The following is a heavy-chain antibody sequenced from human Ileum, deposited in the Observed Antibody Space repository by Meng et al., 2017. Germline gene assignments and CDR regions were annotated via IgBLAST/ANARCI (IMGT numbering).Heavy chain of an antibody. J-gene: IGHJ4*02. V-gene: IGHV3-74*01. CDR1: GSTFSDYW. CDR2: INGDGSTT. CDR3: TRAGSFRHDY. Sequence: VQLVGSWGGLIRPGGSLRLSFAVFGSTFSDYWMNWVRQTPGKGLVWVSRINGDGSTTTYADSVKGRFTISRDNAESTLYLQMNSLRVDDTAVYYCTRAGSFRHDYWGQGALVTVSS. D-gene: IGHD2-15*01.